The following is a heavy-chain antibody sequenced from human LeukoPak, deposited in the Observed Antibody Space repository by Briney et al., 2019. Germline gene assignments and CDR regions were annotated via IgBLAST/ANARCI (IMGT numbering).Heavy chain of an antibody. V-gene: IGHV4-4*07. J-gene: IGHJ3*02. CDR3: ASKPITMIEDDAFDI. Sequence: SETLSLTCTVSGGSISSYYWSWIRQPAGKGLEWIGRIYTSGSTNYNPSLKSRVTISVDTSKNQFSLKLSSVTAADTAVYYCASKPITMIEDDAFDIWGQGTMVTVSS. CDR2: IYTSGST. CDR1: GGSISSYY. D-gene: IGHD3-22*01.